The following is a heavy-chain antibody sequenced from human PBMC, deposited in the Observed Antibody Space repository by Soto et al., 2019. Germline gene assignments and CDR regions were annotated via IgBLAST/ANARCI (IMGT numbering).Heavy chain of an antibody. CDR1: GFTVTSHA. CDR3: TRSRRSLLMVYGFGGMDV. V-gene: IGHV3-23*01. J-gene: IGHJ6*02. Sequence: PGGSLRLSCAASGFTVTSHAMSWVRQAPGKRLEWVSSISGSGDGTYYGDSVKGRLTISRDSSSSTLYLEMKNLRGEDTAVYFCTRSRRSLLMVYGFGGMDVWGQGTTVTVSS. CDR2: ISGSGDGT. D-gene: IGHD2-8*01.